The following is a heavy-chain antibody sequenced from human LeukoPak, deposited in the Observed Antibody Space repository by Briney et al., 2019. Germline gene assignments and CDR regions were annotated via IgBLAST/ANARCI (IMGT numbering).Heavy chain of an antibody. D-gene: IGHD6-19*01. CDR1: GFTFSSYG. CDR3: AKGVMGAVAGYLFDY. Sequence: PGGSLRLSCAASGFTFSSYGMHWVRQAPGKGLEWVAFIRYDGSNKYYADSVKGRFTISRDNSKNTLYLQMNSLRAEDTAVYYCAKGVMGAVAGYLFDYWGQGTLVTVSS. J-gene: IGHJ4*02. CDR2: IRYDGSNK. V-gene: IGHV3-30*02.